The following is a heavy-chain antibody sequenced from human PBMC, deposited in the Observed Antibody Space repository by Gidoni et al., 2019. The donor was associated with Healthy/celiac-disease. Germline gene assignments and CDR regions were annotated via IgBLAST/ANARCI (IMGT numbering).Heavy chain of an antibody. Sequence: QLQLQESGPGLVKPSETLSLTCTVSGGSISSSSYYWGWIRQPPGKGLEWIGSIYYSGSTYYNPSLKSRVTISVDTSKNQFSLKLSSVTAADTAVYYCVRIVLMVYDTGYFDLWGRGTLVTVSS. CDR1: GGSISSSSYY. V-gene: IGHV4-39*07. CDR3: VRIVLMVYDTGYFDL. J-gene: IGHJ2*01. CDR2: IYYSGST. D-gene: IGHD2-8*01.